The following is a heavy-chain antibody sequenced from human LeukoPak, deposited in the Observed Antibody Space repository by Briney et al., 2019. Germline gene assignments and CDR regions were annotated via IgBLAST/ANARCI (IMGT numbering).Heavy chain of an antibody. CDR1: GGSINSALYY. J-gene: IGHJ5*02. CDR3: DP. CDR2: VSHDGIT. D-gene: IGHD6-6*01. V-gene: IGHV4-39*01. Sequence: QPSETLSLTCTVSGGSINSALYYWAWIRQTPEQQLEWIGSVSHDGITKYSPSLGGRVSLSADTSKNAFFMEVHSVTAADSASSPFDPWGQGTLVTVSS.